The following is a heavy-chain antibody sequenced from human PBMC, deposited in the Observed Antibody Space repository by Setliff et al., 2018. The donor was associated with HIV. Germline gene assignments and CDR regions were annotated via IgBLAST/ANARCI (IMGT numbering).Heavy chain of an antibody. CDR3: ARDGEGFGELTLSSN. V-gene: IGHV1-69*06. CDR1: GGTFSSYA. J-gene: IGHJ4*02. Sequence: SVKVSCKASGGTFSSYAISWVRQAPGQGLEWMGGIIPIFATANYAQKFQGRVTMTEDTSTDTAYMELSSLRSEDTAVYYCARDGEGFGELTLSSNWGQGTLVTVSS. CDR2: IIPIFATA. D-gene: IGHD3-10*01.